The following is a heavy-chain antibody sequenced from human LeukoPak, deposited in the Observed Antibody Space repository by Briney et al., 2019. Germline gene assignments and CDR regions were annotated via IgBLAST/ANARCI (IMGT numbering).Heavy chain of an antibody. CDR3: ARGNDYGDSYYYYYYMDV. CDR1: GGSISSYY. D-gene: IGHD4-17*01. CDR2: IYTSGST. Sequence: PSETLSLTCTVSGGSISSYYWSWIRQPAGKGLEWIGRIYTSGSTNYNPSLKSRVTISVDTSKNQFSLKLSSVTAADTAVYYCARGNDYGDSYYYYYYMDVWGKGTTVTVSS. V-gene: IGHV4-4*07. J-gene: IGHJ6*03.